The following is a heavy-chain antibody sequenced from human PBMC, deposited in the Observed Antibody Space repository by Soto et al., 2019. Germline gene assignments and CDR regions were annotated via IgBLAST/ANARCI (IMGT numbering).Heavy chain of an antibody. CDR3: ARHVNSGYGWFDP. V-gene: IGHV4-59*08. Sequence: PSETLSLTCTVSGGSMSNYYWSWIRQPPGKGLELIGYIYYSGSTNYNPSLKSRVTISGDTSKNQFSLKLGSVTAADTAVYFCARHVNSGYGWFDPWGQGTLVTVSS. J-gene: IGHJ5*02. CDR2: IYYSGST. D-gene: IGHD5-12*01. CDR1: GGSMSNYY.